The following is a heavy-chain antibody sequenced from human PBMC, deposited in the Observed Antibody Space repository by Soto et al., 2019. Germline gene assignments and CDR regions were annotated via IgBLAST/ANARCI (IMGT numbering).Heavy chain of an antibody. J-gene: IGHJ5*02. V-gene: IGHV3-13*05. CDR1: GFTFSSYD. Sequence: GGSLRLSCAASGFTFSSYDMHWVRQATGKGLEWVSAIGTAGDPYYPGSVKGRFTISRENAKNSLYLQMNSLRAEDTAVYYCARDAFELLWFGELINWLDPWGQGTLVTVYS. CDR3: ARDAFELLWFGELINWLDP. CDR2: IGTAGDP. D-gene: IGHD3-10*01.